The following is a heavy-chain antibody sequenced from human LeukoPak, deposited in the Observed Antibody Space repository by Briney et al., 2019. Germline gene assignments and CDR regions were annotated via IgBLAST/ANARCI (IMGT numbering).Heavy chain of an antibody. J-gene: IGHJ4*02. CDR2: VNQDGSEA. CDR3: VRDGGVSGYDLLDY. Sequence: PGGSLRLSCAASGLPFHNYWMTWVRQAPGKGLEWVAQVNQDGSEAHYADSVKARFTISRDNAKSSVSLQMNSLRAEDTAVYYCVRDGGVSGYDLLDYWGQGTLVTVSS. V-gene: IGHV3-7*01. D-gene: IGHD5-12*01. CDR1: GLPFHNYW.